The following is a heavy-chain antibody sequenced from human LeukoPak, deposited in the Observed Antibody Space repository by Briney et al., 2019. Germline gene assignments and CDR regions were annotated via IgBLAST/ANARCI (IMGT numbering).Heavy chain of an antibody. J-gene: IGHJ2*01. CDR3: ASLVGTSKTYFDL. Sequence: PGGSLRLSCAASGFTVSNNYMSWVRQAPGKRLEWVSVIYSGGNTYYADSVKGRFTISRDNSNNTLYLQMNSLRAEDTAVYYCASLVGTSKTYFDLWGRGTLVTVSS. V-gene: IGHV3-66*01. CDR1: GFTVSNNY. CDR2: IYSGGNT. D-gene: IGHD1-26*01.